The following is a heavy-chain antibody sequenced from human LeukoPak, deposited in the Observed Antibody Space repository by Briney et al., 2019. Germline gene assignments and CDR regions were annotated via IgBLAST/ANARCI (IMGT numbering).Heavy chain of an antibody. D-gene: IGHD6-6*01. CDR3: ARADDSSSGYFDY. CDR2: ISSSSSYI. J-gene: IGHJ4*02. V-gene: IGHV3-21*01. Sequence: GGSLRLSCAASGFTFSSYSMNWVRQAPGKGLEWVSSISSSSSYIYYADSVKGRFTISRDNAKNSLYLQMNSLRAEDTAVYYCARADDSSSGYFDYWGQGTLVTVSS. CDR1: GFTFSSYS.